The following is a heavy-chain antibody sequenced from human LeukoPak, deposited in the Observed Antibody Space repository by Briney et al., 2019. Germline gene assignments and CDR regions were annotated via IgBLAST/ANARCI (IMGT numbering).Heavy chain of an antibody. V-gene: IGHV3-33*01. CDR2: IWYDGSNK. CDR1: GFTFSSYG. J-gene: IGHJ6*03. Sequence: SGRSLRLSCAASGFTFSSYGMHWVRQAPGKRLEWVAVIWYDGSNKYYADSVRGRFTISRDNSKNTLYLQMNSLRAEDTAVYYCATMGPYYYYYYYMDVWGKGTTVTVSS. D-gene: IGHD2-8*01. CDR3: ATMGPYYYYYYYMDV.